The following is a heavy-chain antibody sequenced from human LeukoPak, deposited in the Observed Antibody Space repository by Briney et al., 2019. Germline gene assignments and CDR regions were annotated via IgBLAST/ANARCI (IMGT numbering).Heavy chain of an antibody. CDR1: GYTFTGYY. V-gene: IGHV1-2*02. D-gene: IGHD6-19*01. CDR3: ARGRSSGWSIRFDY. Sequence: ASVEVSCKASGYTFTGYYMHWVRQALGQGLEWMGWINPNSGGTNYAQKFQGRVTMTRDTSISTAYMELSRLRSDDTAVYYCARGRSSGWSIRFDYWGQGTLVTVSS. J-gene: IGHJ4*02. CDR2: INPNSGGT.